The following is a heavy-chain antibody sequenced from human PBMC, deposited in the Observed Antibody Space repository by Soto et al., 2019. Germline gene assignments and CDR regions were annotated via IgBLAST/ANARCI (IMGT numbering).Heavy chain of an antibody. Sequence: EVQLVESGGGLVKPGGSLRLSCAASGFTFRNAWRSLVRQAPGKGLEWVGRIKSKTDGGTTDYAAPVKGRFTISRDDSKNTLYLQMNSLKTEETAVYYCTTDSDGINYFDYWGQGTLVTVSS. D-gene: IGHD2-15*01. CDR2: IKSKTDGGTT. CDR1: GFTFRNAW. J-gene: IGHJ4*02. V-gene: IGHV3-15*01. CDR3: TTDSDGINYFDY.